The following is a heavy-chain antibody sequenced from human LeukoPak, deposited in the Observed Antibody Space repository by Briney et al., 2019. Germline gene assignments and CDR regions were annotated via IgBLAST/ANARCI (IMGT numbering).Heavy chain of an antibody. V-gene: IGHV4-59*01. J-gene: IGHJ6*03. CDR1: GGSISSYY. Sequence: SETLSLTCTVSGGSISSYYWSWIRQPPGEGLEWIGYIYYSGSTNYNPSLKSRVTISVDTSKNQFSLKLSSVTAADTAVYYCARVGGSSPYYYYYYYMDVWGKGTTVTVSS. D-gene: IGHD1-26*01. CDR2: IYYSGST. CDR3: ARVGGSSPYYYYYYYMDV.